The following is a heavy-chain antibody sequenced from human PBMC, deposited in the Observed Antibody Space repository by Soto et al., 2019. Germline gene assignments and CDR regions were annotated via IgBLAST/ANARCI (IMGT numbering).Heavy chain of an antibody. Sequence: QLQESGPGLVKPSETLSLTCAVSGYVITNGYHWGWIRQPPGKELEWIGTISHSGDTYYNPSLKSRVTISRDTAKNHLSLILSSVTAADTATYYCTRIYCTTTSCFINGMDVWGQGTTVIVSS. CDR2: ISHSGDT. V-gene: IGHV4-38-2*01. D-gene: IGHD2-2*01. CDR1: GYVITNGYH. CDR3: TRIYCTTTSCFINGMDV. J-gene: IGHJ6*02.